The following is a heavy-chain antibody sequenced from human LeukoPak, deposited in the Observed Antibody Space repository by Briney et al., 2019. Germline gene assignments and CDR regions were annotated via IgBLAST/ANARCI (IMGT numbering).Heavy chain of an antibody. CDR2: IYHSGST. D-gene: IGHD6-13*01. CDR3: ARVSSSWPYYYYGMDV. J-gene: IGHJ6*02. CDR1: GGSISSGGYS. Sequence: SETLSLTCAVSGGSISSGGYSWRWIRQPPGKGLEWIGYIYHSGSTYYNPSLKSRVTISVDRSKNQFSLKLSSVTAADTAVYYCARVSSSWPYYYYGMDVWGQGTTVTVSS. V-gene: IGHV4-30-2*01.